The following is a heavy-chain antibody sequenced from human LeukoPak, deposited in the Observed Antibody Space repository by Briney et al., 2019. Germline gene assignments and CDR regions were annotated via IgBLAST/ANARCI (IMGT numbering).Heavy chain of an antibody. CDR2: INPSDGST. CDR1: GYTFTRHY. Sequence: ASVKVSCKASGYTFTRHYMHWVRQAPGQGLEWMGIINPSDGSTIYAQKFQGRDTITSDTSTSTVYIELSTLRSEAPALYSFARGVTTVDYWGQGTLVTVSS. J-gene: IGHJ4*02. D-gene: IGHD4-17*01. V-gene: IGHV1-46*01. CDR3: ARGVTTVDY.